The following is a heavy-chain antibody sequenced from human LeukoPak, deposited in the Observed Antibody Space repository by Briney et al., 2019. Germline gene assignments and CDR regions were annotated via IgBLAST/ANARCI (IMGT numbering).Heavy chain of an antibody. J-gene: IGHJ6*03. CDR1: GYTFTGYY. D-gene: IGHD4-17*01. CDR2: INPNSGDT. V-gene: IGHV1-2*02. Sequence: ASVNVFCKASGYTFTGYYIHWVRQAPGQGLEGMGWINPNSGDTHYAQKFQGRVTMTRDTSISTAYIELSRLRSDDTAVYYCAREAPDGDAHYYYMDVWGKGTTVTISS. CDR3: AREAPDGDAHYYYMDV.